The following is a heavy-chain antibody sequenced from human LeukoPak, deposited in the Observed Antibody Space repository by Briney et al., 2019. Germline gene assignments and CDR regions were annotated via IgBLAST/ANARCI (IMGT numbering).Heavy chain of an antibody. CDR1: GFTFSSYG. V-gene: IGHV3-33*01. D-gene: IGHD3-16*02. Sequence: SLRLSCAASGFTFSSYGMHWVRQAPGKGLEWVAVIWYDGSNKYYADSVKGRFTISRDNSKNTLYLQMNSLRSEDTAVYYCARELSKEGAVPFGGVIVIWWFDPWGQGTLVTVSS. J-gene: IGHJ5*02. CDR2: IWYDGSNK. CDR3: ARELSKEGAVPFGGVIVIWWFDP.